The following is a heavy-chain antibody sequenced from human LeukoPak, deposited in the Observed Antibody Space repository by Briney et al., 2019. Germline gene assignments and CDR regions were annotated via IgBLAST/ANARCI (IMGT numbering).Heavy chain of an antibody. CDR1: GGSFSGYY. CDR3: ARVTTVTTFPFYYYYYMDV. CDR2: IYTSGST. J-gene: IGHJ6*03. V-gene: IGHV4-59*10. Sequence: SETLSLTCAVYGGSFSGYYWSWIRQPAGKGLEWIGRIYTSGSTNYNPSLKSRVTMSVDTSKNQFSLKLSSVTAADTAVYYCARVTTVTTFPFYYYYYMDVWGKGTTVTISS. D-gene: IGHD4-17*01.